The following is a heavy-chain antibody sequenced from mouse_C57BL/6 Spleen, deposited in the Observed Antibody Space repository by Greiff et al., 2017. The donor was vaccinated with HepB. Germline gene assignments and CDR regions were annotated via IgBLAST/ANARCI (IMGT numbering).Heavy chain of an antibody. V-gene: IGHV5-4*01. CDR3: ARGQTVRAMDY. D-gene: IGHD1-1*01. CDR1: GFTFSSYA. J-gene: IGHJ4*01. Sequence: EVQLVESGGGLVKPGGSLKLSCAASGFTFSSYAMSWVRQTPEKRLEWVATISDGGSYTYYPDNVKGRFTISRDNAKNNLYLQMSHLKSEDTAMYYCARGQTVRAMDYWGQGTSVTVSS. CDR2: ISDGGSYT.